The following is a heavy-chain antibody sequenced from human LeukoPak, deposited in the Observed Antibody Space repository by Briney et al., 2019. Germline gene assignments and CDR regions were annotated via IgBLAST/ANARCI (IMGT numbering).Heavy chain of an antibody. Sequence: GGSLRLSCAASGFTFSSYGMSWVRQATGKGLEGVSAISGSGGSTYYADSVKGRFTISRDNSKNTLYLQMNSLRAEDTAVYYCAKAKDPLDAFDIWGQGTMVTVSS. CDR2: ISGSGGST. CDR3: AKAKDPLDAFDI. J-gene: IGHJ3*02. CDR1: GFTFSSYG. V-gene: IGHV3-23*01.